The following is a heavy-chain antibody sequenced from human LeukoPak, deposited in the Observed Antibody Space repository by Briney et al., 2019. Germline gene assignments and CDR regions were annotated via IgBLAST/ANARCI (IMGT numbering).Heavy chain of an antibody. Sequence: GGSLRLSCAASGFTFSTSAMNWVRQAPGKGLEWVSSIDLDSSHIYYAASVRGRFTISRDNARNSLYLKMNSLRVEDTAVYYCARDVVGSLDSWGQGTLVTVSS. J-gene: IGHJ4*02. CDR2: IDLDSSHI. CDR1: GFTFSTSA. D-gene: IGHD1-26*01. CDR3: ARDVVGSLDS. V-gene: IGHV3-21*01.